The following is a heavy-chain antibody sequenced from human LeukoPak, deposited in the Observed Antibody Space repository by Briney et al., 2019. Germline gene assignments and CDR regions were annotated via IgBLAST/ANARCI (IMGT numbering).Heavy chain of an antibody. D-gene: IGHD2-15*01. Sequence: GGSLRLSCAASGFTFSSYGMHWVRQAPGKGLEWVAVIWYNGSNKYYADSVKGRFTISRDNSKNTLYLQMNSLRAEDTAVYYCAKERLGYCSGGSCYVFDYWGQGTLVTVSS. CDR1: GFTFSSYG. V-gene: IGHV3-33*06. J-gene: IGHJ4*02. CDR2: IWYNGSNK. CDR3: AKERLGYCSGGSCYVFDY.